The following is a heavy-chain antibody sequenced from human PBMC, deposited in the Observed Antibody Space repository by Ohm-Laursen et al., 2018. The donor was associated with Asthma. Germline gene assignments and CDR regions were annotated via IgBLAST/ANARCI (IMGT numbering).Heavy chain of an antibody. Sequence: ASVKVSCKASGYTFTSYAMHWVRQAPGQRLEWMGWINAGNGNTKYSQKFQGRVTITRDTSASTVYMELSSLRSEDTAVYYCAREGNDILTGYYYYYGMDVWGQGTTVTVSS. D-gene: IGHD3-9*01. J-gene: IGHJ6*02. CDR2: INAGNGNT. CDR3: AREGNDILTGYYYYYGMDV. CDR1: GYTFTSYA. V-gene: IGHV1-3*01.